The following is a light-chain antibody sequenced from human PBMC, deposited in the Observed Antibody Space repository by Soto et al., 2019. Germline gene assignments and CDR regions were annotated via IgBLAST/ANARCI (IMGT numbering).Light chain of an antibody. CDR1: KLGDKY. Sequence: SYELTQPPSVSVSPGQTASITCSGDKLGDKYVSWYQQSPGQSPVLVIYQDNKRPSGIPERFSGSSSGNKATLTIRVTQAIDEATYYGQAWDSSTAVFGGGTKLTVL. CDR3: QAWDSSTAV. V-gene: IGLV3-1*01. CDR2: QDN. J-gene: IGLJ3*02.